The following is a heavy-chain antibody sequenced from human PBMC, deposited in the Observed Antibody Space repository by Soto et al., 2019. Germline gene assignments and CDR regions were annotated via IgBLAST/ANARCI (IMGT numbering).Heavy chain of an antibody. D-gene: IGHD3-10*01. V-gene: IGHV1-46*01. CDR1: GYTFTSYY. Sequence: QVQLVQSGAEVKKPGASVKVSCKASGYTFTSYYMHWVRQAPGQGLEWMGIVNPSGGSTSYAQKFQGTVTMTRDTSTSPVYMELSSLRSEDTAVYYCARRMVRGGHDYWGQGTLVTVSS. CDR3: ARRMVRGGHDY. J-gene: IGHJ4*02. CDR2: VNPSGGST.